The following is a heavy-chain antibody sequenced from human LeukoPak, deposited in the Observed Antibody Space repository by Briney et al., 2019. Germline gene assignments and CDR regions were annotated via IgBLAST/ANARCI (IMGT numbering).Heavy chain of an antibody. CDR1: GFTFSSYA. CDR3: AKVLYPGGGSYQDAFDI. Sequence: GGSLRLSCAASGFTFSSYAMSWVRQAPGKGLEWVSAISGSGGSTYYADSVKGRFTISRDNSKNTLYLQMNSLRAEDTAVYYCAKVLYPGGGSYQDAFDIWGQGTMVTVSS. J-gene: IGHJ3*02. CDR2: ISGSGGST. V-gene: IGHV3-23*01. D-gene: IGHD1-26*01.